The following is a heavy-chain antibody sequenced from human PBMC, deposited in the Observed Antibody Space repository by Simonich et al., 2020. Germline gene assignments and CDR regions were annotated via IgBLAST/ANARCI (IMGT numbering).Heavy chain of an antibody. Sequence: EVQLVESGGGLVKPGGSLRLSCAASGFTFSSYSMNWVRQAPGKGLECVPALNNSSSYIYYADSVKGRFTISRDNAKNSLYLQMNSLRAEDTAVYYCARDAAGDYWGQGTLVTVSS. D-gene: IGHD6-13*01. CDR2: LNNSSSYI. V-gene: IGHV3-21*01. CDR3: ARDAAGDY. J-gene: IGHJ4*02. CDR1: GFTFSSYS.